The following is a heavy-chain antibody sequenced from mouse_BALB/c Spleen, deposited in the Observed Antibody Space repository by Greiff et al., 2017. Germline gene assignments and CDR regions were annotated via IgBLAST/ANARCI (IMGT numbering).Heavy chain of an antibody. CDR2: ISNGGGST. CDR1: GFTFSSYT. J-gene: IGHJ4*01. V-gene: IGHV5-12-2*01. CDR3: ARLTTGDYYAMDY. D-gene: IGHD2-12*01. Sequence: DVKLVESGGGLVQPGGSLKLSCAASGFTFSSYTMSWVRQTPEKRLEWVAYISNGGGSTYYPDTVKGRFTISRDNAKNTLYLQMSSLKSEDTAMYYCARLTTGDYYAMDYWGQGTSVTVSS.